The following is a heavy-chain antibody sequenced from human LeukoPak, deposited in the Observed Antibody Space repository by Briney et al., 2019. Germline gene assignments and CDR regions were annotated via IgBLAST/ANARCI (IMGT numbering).Heavy chain of an antibody. V-gene: IGHV1-2*02. D-gene: IGHD3-9*01. J-gene: IGHJ4*02. CDR3: ARAFYDILTGATSFDY. CDR1: GYTFTGYY. Sequence: GASVKVSCKASGYTFTGYYMHWVRQAPGQGLEWMGWINPNSGGTNYAQKFQGRVTMTRDTSISTAYMELSRLRSDDTAVYYCARAFYDILTGATSFDYWGQGTLVTVSS. CDR2: INPNSGGT.